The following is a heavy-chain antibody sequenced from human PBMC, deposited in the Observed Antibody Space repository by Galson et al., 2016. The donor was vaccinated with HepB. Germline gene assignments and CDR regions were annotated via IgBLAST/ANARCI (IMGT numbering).Heavy chain of an antibody. V-gene: IGHV4-4*02. CDR3: ARVDSGVIILYYYYRLDV. CDR2: IYHNGNT. D-gene: IGHD3-10*01. J-gene: IGHJ6*02. CDR1: GASISTGHW. Sequence: SETLSLTCAVFGASISTGHWWSWVRQPPGKGLEWVGEIYHNGNTNYNPSLKSRVTISVDKSKNQFSLKLSSLTAADTAVYYCARVDSGVIILYYYYRLDVWGQGTTVTVSS.